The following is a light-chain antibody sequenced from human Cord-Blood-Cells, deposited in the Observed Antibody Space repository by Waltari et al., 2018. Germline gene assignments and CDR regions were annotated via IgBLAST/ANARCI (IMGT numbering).Light chain of an antibody. CDR1: QSISSY. Sequence: DLQMTQPPSSLSASVGDRVPITCRASQSISSYLNWYQQKPGKAPKLLIYAASSLQSGVPSRFSGSGSGTDFTLTISRLQPEDFATYYCQQSYSTPYTFGQGTKLEIK. V-gene: IGKV1-39*01. J-gene: IGKJ2*01. CDR2: AAS. CDR3: QQSYSTPYT.